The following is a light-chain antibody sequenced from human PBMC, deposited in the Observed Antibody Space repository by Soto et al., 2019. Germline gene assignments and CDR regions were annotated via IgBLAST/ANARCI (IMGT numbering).Light chain of an antibody. CDR2: DAS. J-gene: IGKJ1*01. V-gene: IGKV1-5*01. Sequence: DXXXTXXXXTXSXXVGDXGTITCRASQTISSSLAWYQQIPGKAPKLLIYDASSLXSAVPSRFXXXXXXXXXXXXISRLQPDDFATYYCQQYYTYPVTFGQGTKVEXK. CDR1: QTISSS. CDR3: QQYYTYPVT.